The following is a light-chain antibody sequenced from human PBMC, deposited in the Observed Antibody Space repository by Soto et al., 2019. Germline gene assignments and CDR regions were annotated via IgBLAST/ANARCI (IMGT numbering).Light chain of an antibody. V-gene: IGKV1-39*01. CDR2: AAS. CDR1: QSISNY. CDR3: HQSYNTPLT. J-gene: IGKJ4*01. Sequence: DIQMTQSPSSLSASVGDRVTITCRASQSISNYLNWYQQKPGKAPKLLIYAASSLQSGVPSRFSGSGSGTDFTLTISSLQTEDFATYYCHQSYNTPLTFGGGTKVEIK.